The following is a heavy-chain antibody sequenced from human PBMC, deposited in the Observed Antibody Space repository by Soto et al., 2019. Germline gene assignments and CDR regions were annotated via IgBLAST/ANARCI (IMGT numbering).Heavy chain of an antibody. Sequence: PSETLPLTCTVSGGSISSYYWNWIRQPPGEGLEWIGYIYYTGSTNYNPSLKSRVTISVDTSNNQFSLRLNSVTAADTAVYFCATGGQGIPFHIWGQGTMVTVSS. CDR1: GGSISSYY. J-gene: IGHJ3*02. CDR3: ATGGQGIPFHI. D-gene: IGHD3-10*01. V-gene: IGHV4-59*01. CDR2: IYYTGST.